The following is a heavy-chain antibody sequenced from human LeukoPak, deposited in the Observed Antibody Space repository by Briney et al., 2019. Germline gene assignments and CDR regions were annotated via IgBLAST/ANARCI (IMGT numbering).Heavy chain of an antibody. V-gene: IGHV3-30*18. CDR1: GFTFSSYG. D-gene: IGHD6-13*01. J-gene: IGHJ4*02. Sequence: PGGSLRLSCAASGFTFSSYGMSWVRQAPGKGLEWVAVISYAGTNKYYADSVKGRFTISRDNSKNTLYLQMNSLRAEDTAVYYCAKQSYSKSWNNFDYWGQGTLVTVSS. CDR3: AKQSYSKSWNNFDY. CDR2: ISYAGTNK.